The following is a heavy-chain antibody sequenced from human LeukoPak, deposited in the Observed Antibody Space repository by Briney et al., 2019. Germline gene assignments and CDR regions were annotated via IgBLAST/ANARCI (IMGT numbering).Heavy chain of an antibody. CDR2: INPNSGGT. CDR1: GYTFTGYY. D-gene: IGHD3-22*01. CDR3: ARDGYYYDSTGGSNWFDP. Sequence: ASVKVSCKASGYTFTGYYMHWVRQAPGQGLEWMGWINPNSGGTNYAQKFQGRVTMTRDTSTSTVYMELSSLRSEDTAVYYCARDGYYYDSTGGSNWFDPWGQGTLVTVSS. J-gene: IGHJ5*02. V-gene: IGHV1-2*02.